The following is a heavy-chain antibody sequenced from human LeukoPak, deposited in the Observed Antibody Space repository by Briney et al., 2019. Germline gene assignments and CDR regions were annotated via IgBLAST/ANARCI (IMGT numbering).Heavy chain of an antibody. V-gene: IGHV4-34*01. Sequence: SETLSLTCAVYGGSFSGYYWSWIRQPPGKGLEWIGSIYYSGSTYYNPSLKSRVTISVDKSKNQFSLKLSSVTAADTAVYYCARDTMVRGVMGYWGQGTLVTVSS. CDR3: ARDTMVRGVMGY. D-gene: IGHD3-10*01. CDR1: GGSFSGYY. J-gene: IGHJ4*02. CDR2: IYYSGST.